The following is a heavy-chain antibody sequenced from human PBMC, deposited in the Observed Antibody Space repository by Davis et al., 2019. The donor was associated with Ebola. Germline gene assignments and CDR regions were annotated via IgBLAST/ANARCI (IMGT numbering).Heavy chain of an antibody. V-gene: IGHV4-34*01. Sequence: PSETLSLTCAVYVGSFSAYYWSWIRQPPGKGLEWIGEINHSGSTNYNPSLKSRVTISVDTSKNQFSLKLSSVTAADTAVYYCARRIAAAGWFDPWGQGTLVTVSS. D-gene: IGHD6-13*01. CDR1: VGSFSAYY. CDR2: INHSGST. J-gene: IGHJ5*02. CDR3: ARRIAAAGWFDP.